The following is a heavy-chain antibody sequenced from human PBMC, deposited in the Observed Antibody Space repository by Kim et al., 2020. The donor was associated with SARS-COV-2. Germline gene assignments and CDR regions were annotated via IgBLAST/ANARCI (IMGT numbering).Heavy chain of an antibody. CDR2: IYYTGSP. V-gene: IGHV4-59*08. CDR3: SRYLVATHNFDY. D-gene: IGHD5-12*01. Sequence: SETLSLTCAVSGGSINGHYWSWVRQPPGKGLEWMGFIYYTGSPNYNHSLMGRVAMSVDTSKKQFSLRLNSVTAADTAVYYCSRYLVATHNFDYWGQGPLVTVSS. J-gene: IGHJ4*02. CDR1: GGSINGHY.